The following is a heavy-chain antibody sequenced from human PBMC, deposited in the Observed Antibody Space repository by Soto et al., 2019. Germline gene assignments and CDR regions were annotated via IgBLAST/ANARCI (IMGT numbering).Heavy chain of an antibody. Sequence: GGSLRLSCAASGFTLRRYWMTWVRQAPGKGLEWVANINQDGSEKYYVDSVKGRLTISRDDTESSLSLQMNSLAVDDTAVYSCVRGGGGGLFEHWAPGVLVTVSS. J-gene: IGHJ4*02. V-gene: IGHV3-7*01. CDR1: GFTLRRYW. CDR3: VRGGGGGLFEH. D-gene: IGHD2-21*01. CDR2: INQDGSEK.